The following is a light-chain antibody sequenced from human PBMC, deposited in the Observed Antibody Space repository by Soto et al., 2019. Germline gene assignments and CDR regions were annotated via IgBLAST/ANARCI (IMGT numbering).Light chain of an antibody. CDR3: AAWDDSLSGVV. CDR1: GSNIGSNY. V-gene: IGLV1-47*01. Sequence: QSVLTQPPSASGAPGQRSTISCSGSGSNIGSNYVFWYQHLPGTAPKLLIYRNNQRPSGVPDRFSGSKSGTSASLAISGIRSEDENDYNCAAWDDSLSGVVFGGGTKLTVL. J-gene: IGLJ2*01. CDR2: RNN.